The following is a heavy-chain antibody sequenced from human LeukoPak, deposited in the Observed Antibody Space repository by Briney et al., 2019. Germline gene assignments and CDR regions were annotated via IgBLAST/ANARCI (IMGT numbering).Heavy chain of an antibody. D-gene: IGHD3-22*01. V-gene: IGHV1-2*02. CDR1: GYTFTVYY. CDR2: INPNSGGT. Sequence: GASVNVSFMASGYTFTVYYMHWVRQAPGQGLEWMGWINPNSGGTNYAQKFQGRVTMTRDTSISTAYMELSRLRSDDTAVYYCARDGYYDSSGSAGFQHWGQGTLVTVSS. CDR3: ARDGYYDSSGSAGFQH. J-gene: IGHJ1*01.